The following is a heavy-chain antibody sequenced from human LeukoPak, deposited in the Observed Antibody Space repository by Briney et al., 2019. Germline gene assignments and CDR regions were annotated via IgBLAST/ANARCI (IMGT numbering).Heavy chain of an antibody. CDR3: AREGARYYDSSGYTVY. V-gene: IGHV3-21*01. CDR2: ISSSSSYI. J-gene: IGHJ4*02. CDR1: GFTFSSYS. D-gene: IGHD3-22*01. Sequence: GGSLRLSCAASGFTFSSYSMNWVRQAPGKGLEWVSSISSSSSYIYYADSVKGRFTISRDNAKNSLYLQMNSLRAEDTAVYYCAREGARYYDSSGYTVYWGQGTLVTVSS.